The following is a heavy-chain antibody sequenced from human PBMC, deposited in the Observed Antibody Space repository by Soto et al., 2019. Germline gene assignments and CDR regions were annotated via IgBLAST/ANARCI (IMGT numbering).Heavy chain of an antibody. V-gene: IGHV1-69*13. J-gene: IGHJ6*02. Sequence: LVKVSCKASGGTFSGYAISRVRQAPGQGLEWMGGIIPTFGTANYAQKFQGRVTIPADESTSTAYMELSSLRSQHPAVYYCARGQLAYYGMDVWGQGTPATDSS. D-gene: IGHD1-1*01. CDR2: IIPTFGTA. CDR1: GGTFSGYA. CDR3: ARGQLAYYGMDV.